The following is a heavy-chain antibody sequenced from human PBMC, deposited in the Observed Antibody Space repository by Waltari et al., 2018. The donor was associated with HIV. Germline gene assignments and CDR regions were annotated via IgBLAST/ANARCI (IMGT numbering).Heavy chain of an antibody. J-gene: IGHJ6*02. CDR2: INHSGST. CDR3: ARGRSIAVAAPYYGMDV. V-gene: IGHV4-34*01. Sequence: QVQLQQWGAGLLKPSETLSLTCAVYGGSFSGYYWSWIRQPPGKGLEWIGEINHSGSTNYNPSLKRRVTISVDTSKDQFSLKLSSVTAADTAVYYCARGRSIAVAAPYYGMDVWCQGTTVTVSS. D-gene: IGHD6-19*01. CDR1: GGSFSGYY.